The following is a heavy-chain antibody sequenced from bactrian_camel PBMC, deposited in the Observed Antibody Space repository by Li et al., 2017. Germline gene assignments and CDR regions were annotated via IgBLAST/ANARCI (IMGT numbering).Heavy chain of an antibody. V-gene: IGHV3S6*01. CDR1: GFDFSSYL. CDR2: IYSDGSKT. J-gene: IGHJ4*01. Sequence: HVQLVESGGGSVQTGGSLRLSCAASGFDFSSYLMSWVRQAPGKGLEWVSSIYSDGSKTYYSDSVKGRFTISRDNAKNTAYLETNTLKSEDTALYWCTTPAPVNDYGHIYNKRGQGTQVTVS. CDR3: TTPAPVNDYGHIYNK. D-gene: IGHD1*01.